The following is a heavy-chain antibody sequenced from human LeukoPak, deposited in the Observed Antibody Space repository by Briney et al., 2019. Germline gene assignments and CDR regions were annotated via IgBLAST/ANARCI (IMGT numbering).Heavy chain of an antibody. CDR1: GGSFSGYY. D-gene: IGHD6-13*01. CDR2: INHSGST. CDR3: ARVPSHSLARRDY. V-gene: IGHV4-34*01. J-gene: IGHJ4*02. Sequence: SETLSLTCAVYGGSFSGYYWSWIRQPPGKGLEWIGEINHSGSTNYNPSLKSRATISVDTSKNQFPLKLSSVTAADTAVYYCARVPSHSLARRDYWGQGTLVTVSS.